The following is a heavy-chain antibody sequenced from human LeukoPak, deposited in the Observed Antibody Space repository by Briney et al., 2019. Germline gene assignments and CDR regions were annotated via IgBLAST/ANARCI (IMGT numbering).Heavy chain of an antibody. CDR1: GGTFSRYA. D-gene: IGHD2-2*01. J-gene: IGHJ3*02. Sequence: GASVKVSCKASGGTFSRYAISWVRQAPGQGLEWMGGIIPIFGTANYAQKFQGRVTITADKSTSTAYMELSSLRSEDTAVYYCARIPLVVGAFDIWGQGTMVTVSS. CDR2: IIPIFGTA. CDR3: ARIPLVVGAFDI. V-gene: IGHV1-69*06.